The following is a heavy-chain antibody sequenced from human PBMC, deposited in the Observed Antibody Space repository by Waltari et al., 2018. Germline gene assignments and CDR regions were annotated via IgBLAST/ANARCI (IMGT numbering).Heavy chain of an antibody. V-gene: IGHV3-30*01. CDR3: ARATNFWSGYCFDY. J-gene: IGHJ4*02. CDR1: GFTFSSYA. CDR2: ISYDGSNK. Sequence: QVQLVESGGGVVQPGRSLRLSCAASGFTFSSYAMHWVRQAPGKGLEWVAGISYDGSNKYYADSVKGRFTISRDNSKNTLYLQMNSLRAEDTAVYYCARATNFWSGYCFDYWCQGTLVTVSS. D-gene: IGHD3-3*01.